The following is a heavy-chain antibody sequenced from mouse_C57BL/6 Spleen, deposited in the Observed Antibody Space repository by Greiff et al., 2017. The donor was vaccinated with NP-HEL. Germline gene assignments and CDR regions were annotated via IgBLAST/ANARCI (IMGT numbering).Heavy chain of an antibody. CDR2: IYPRDGST. V-gene: IGHV1-85*01. J-gene: IGHJ3*01. Sequence: VQLQQSGPELVKPGASVKLSCKASGYTFTSYDINWVKQRPGQGLEWIGWIYPRDGSTKYNEKFKGKATLTVDTSSSTAYMELHSLTSEDSAVYFCATYGSSLGFAYWGQRTLVTVSA. CDR3: ATYGSSLGFAY. CDR1: GYTFTSYD. D-gene: IGHD1-1*01.